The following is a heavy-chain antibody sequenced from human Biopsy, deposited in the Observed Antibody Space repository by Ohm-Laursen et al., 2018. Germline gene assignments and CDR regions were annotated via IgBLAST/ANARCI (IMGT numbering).Heavy chain of an antibody. V-gene: IGHV1-24*01. Sequence: ASVKVSCKVSGYTLTELSIHWVRQTGGKGLEWMGGFDREERKTVYAEKFQGRVTMTEDTSTDTVYMEVTSLRSDDTAVYYCAADINVWNVNYWGQGTQVTVSP. D-gene: IGHD1-1*01. CDR2: FDREERKT. J-gene: IGHJ4*02. CDR1: GYTLTELS. CDR3: AADINVWNVNY.